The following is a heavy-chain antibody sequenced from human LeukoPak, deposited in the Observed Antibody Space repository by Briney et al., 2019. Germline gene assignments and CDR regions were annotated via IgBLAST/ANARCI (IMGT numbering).Heavy chain of an antibody. Sequence: SETLSLTCAVSGGSISSSNWWSWVRQPPGKGLEWIGEIYHSGSTYYNPSLKSRVTISVDTSKNQFSLKLSSVTAADTAVYYCARDGELLPDYWGQGTLVTVSS. J-gene: IGHJ4*02. CDR2: IYHSGST. V-gene: IGHV4-4*02. CDR3: ARDGELLPDY. D-gene: IGHD1-26*01. CDR1: GGSISSSNW.